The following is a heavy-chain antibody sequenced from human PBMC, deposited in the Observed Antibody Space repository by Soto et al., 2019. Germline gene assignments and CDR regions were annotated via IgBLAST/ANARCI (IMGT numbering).Heavy chain of an antibody. V-gene: IGHV1-69*01. CDR1: GGTFSIYA. CDR3: VWGCSGGSCYRYFDY. Sequence: SVKGSCKASGGTFSIYAISWVRQAPGQGLEWMGGIIPIFGTANYAQKFQGRVTITADESTSTAYMELSSLRSEDTAVYYCVWGCSGGSCYRYFDYWGQGTLVTVSS. J-gene: IGHJ4*02. D-gene: IGHD2-15*01. CDR2: IIPIFGTA.